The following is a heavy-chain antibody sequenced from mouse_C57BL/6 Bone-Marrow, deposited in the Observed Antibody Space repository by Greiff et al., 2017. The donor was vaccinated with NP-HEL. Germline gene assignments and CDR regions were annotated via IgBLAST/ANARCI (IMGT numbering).Heavy chain of an antibody. D-gene: IGHD1-1*01. CDR2: IDPETGGT. V-gene: IGHV1-15*01. CDR3: TREGTTVVERVYWYFDV. Sequence: QVQLQQSGAELVRPGASVTLSCKASGYTFTDYEMHWVKQTPVHGLEWIGAIDPETGGTAYNQKFKGKAILTADKSSSTAYMELRSLTSEDSAVYYCTREGTTVVERVYWYFDVWGTGTTVTVSS. J-gene: IGHJ1*03. CDR1: GYTFTDYE.